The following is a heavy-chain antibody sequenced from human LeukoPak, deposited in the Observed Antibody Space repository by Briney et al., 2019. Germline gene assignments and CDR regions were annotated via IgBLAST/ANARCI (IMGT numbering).Heavy chain of an antibody. J-gene: IGHJ6*02. CDR2: IYDSGST. CDR1: GTSIGSYY. D-gene: IGHD6-6*01. CDR3: ARADYSRSSWGLDV. Sequence: PSETLSLTCTVSGTSIGSYYWSWIRQPPGKGLEWIVYIYDSGSTKYNPSLQSRVTISQDTSKNQFSLKLNSVTAADTAIYYCARADYSRSSWGLDVWGQGTTVIVSS. V-gene: IGHV4-59*01.